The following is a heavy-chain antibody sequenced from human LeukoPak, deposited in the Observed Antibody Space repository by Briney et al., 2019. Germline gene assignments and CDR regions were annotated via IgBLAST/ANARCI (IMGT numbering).Heavy chain of an antibody. CDR1: GFTFSSYG. CDR2: IRYDGSTK. CDR3: AIRRRYDILTGYYKDY. J-gene: IGHJ4*02. D-gene: IGHD3-9*01. V-gene: IGHV3-30*02. Sequence: GGSLRLSCAASGFTFSSYGMHWVRQAPGKGLEWVAFIRYDGSTKSYADSVKGRFTISRDNSKNTLYLQMNSLRAEDTAVYYCAIRRRYDILTGYYKDYWGQGTLVTVSS.